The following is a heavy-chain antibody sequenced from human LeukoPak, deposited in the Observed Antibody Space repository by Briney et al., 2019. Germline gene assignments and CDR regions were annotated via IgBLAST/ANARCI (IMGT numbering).Heavy chain of an antibody. J-gene: IGHJ4*02. D-gene: IGHD3-3*01. Sequence: SETLSLTCTVSGGSIGSYYWSWIRQPAGKGLEWIGRIYTSGSTNYNPSLKSRVTMSVDTSKNQFSLKLSSVTAADTAVYYCARDLGGFGSGETDYWGQGTLVTVSS. CDR3: ARDLGGFGSGETDY. CDR1: GGSIGSYY. CDR2: IYTSGST. V-gene: IGHV4-4*07.